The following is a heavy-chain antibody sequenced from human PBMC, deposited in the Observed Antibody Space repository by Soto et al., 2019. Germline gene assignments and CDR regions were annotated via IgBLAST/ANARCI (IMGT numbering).Heavy chain of an antibody. Sequence: SETLSLTCAVYGGSFSGYYWSWIRQPPGKGLEWIGYIYYSGSTYYNPSLKSRVTISVDTSKNQFSLKLSSVTAADTVVYYCAREGVHYYDSSGYYYWGQRTLVTVSS. D-gene: IGHD3-22*01. J-gene: IGHJ4*02. V-gene: IGHV4-30-4*01. CDR3: AREGVHYYDSSGYYY. CDR2: IYYSGST. CDR1: GGSFSGYY.